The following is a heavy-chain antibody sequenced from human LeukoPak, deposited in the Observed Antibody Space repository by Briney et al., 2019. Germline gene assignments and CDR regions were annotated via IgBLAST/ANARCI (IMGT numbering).Heavy chain of an antibody. D-gene: IGHD3-22*01. CDR3: ARVGYYESSGYYEY. CDR1: GYTLTDYY. CDR2: INPNSGGT. V-gene: IGHV1-2*06. J-gene: IGHJ4*02. Sequence: RASVKVSCTASGYTLTDYYMHWVRQAPGQGLEWMGRINPNSGGTNYAQKFQGRVTMTRDTSISTVYMELSRLRSDDTAVYYCARVGYYESSGYYEYWGQGTLVTVSS.